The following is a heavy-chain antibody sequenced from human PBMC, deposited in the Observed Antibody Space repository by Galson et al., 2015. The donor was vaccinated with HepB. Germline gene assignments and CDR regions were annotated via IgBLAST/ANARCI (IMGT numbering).Heavy chain of an antibody. CDR1: GGALSSYL. D-gene: IGHD1-1*01. CDR3: AKERVGGDFDH. CDR2: INSRGST. V-gene: IGHV4-59*12. Sequence: ETLSLTCTVSGGALSSYLWTWIRQPPGKGLEWVGYINSRGSTDYNPSRKSRVSISVDTSKKQFSLRLTPVPAADTAVYYCAKERVGGDFDHWGQGTPVTVSS. J-gene: IGHJ4*02.